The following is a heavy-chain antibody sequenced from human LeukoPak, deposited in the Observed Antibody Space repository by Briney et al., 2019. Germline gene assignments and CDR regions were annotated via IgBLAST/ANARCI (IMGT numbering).Heavy chain of an antibody. V-gene: IGHV4-39*07. CDR3: ARVYYSSSYDYWYFDL. Sequence: SETLSLTCVVSGGSISSTSYYWGWIRQPPGKGLEWIGSIYYSGSTYYSPSLKSRVTISVDTSKNKFSLKLSSVTAADTAVYYCARVYYSSSYDYWYFDLWGRGTLVTVSS. CDR2: IYYSGST. D-gene: IGHD6-13*01. J-gene: IGHJ2*01. CDR1: GGSISSTSYY.